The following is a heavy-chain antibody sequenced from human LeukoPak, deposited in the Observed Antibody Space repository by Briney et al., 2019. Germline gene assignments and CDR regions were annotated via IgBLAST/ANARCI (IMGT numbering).Heavy chain of an antibody. J-gene: IGHJ3*01. Sequence: SVKVSCKASGFTFSNSAIQWVRQARGQRLEWIGWIGVAGGNTNYAQTLQGRITITRDMSTSTAYMELTSLRSDGTAVYYCAAEISGGNPDCCIFDFGGPGTPVTVSS. CDR1: GFTFSNSA. CDR3: AAEISGGNPDCCIFDF. V-gene: IGHV1-58*02. D-gene: IGHD2-21*02. CDR2: IGVAGGNT.